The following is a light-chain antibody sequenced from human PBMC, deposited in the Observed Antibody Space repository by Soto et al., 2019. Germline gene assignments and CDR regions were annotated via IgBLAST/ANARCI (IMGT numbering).Light chain of an antibody. J-gene: IGKJ5*01. V-gene: IGKV2-28*01. CDR2: LGS. CDR3: MQALQTPTP. CDR1: QSLLHSNGYNY. Sequence: DIVMTQSPLSLPVTPGEPASISCRSSQSLLHSNGYNYLDWYLQKPEQSPQLLIYLGSNRASGVPDRFSGSGSGKIFTLKISRVEAENFGVYYCMQALQTPTPFGQGTRLEIK.